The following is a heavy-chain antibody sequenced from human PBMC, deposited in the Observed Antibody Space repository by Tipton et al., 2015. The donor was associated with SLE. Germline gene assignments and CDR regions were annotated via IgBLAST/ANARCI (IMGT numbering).Heavy chain of an antibody. CDR3: ARGLAMVRGDSMDY. CDR2: IYSSGGT. V-gene: IGHV4-4*08. D-gene: IGHD3-10*01. Sequence: TLSLTCTVSGGSISSYYWSWIRQPPGKGLEWIGYIYSSGGTNYNPSLKRRVTISVDTSKNQFSLKLSSVTAADTAVYYCARGLAMVRGDSMDYWGQGTLVTVSS. CDR1: GGSISSYY. J-gene: IGHJ4*02.